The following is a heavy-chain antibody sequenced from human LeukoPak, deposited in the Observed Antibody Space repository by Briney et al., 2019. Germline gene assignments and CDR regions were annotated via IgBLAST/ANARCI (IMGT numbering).Heavy chain of an antibody. V-gene: IGHV3-53*01. D-gene: IGHD4-17*01. CDR3: AREGAAEDYGDYLEY. Sequence: GSLRLSCAASGFNVRNNYMTWVRQAPGKGLEWVSVIYTDGITFYADSVKGRFTMSRDNSKNTVYLQMTSLRAEDTAVYYCAREGAAEDYGDYLEYWGQGTLVTVSS. CDR2: IYTDGIT. CDR1: GFNVRNNY. J-gene: IGHJ4*02.